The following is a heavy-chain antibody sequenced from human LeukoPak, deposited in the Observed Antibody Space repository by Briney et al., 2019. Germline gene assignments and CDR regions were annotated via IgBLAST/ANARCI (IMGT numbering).Heavy chain of an antibody. CDR3: AKGIGAYYGSGSYIDY. Sequence: GRSLRLSCAASGFTFSSYGMHWVRQAPGKGLEWVAVISYDGSNKYHADSVKGRFTISRDNSKNTLYLQMNSLRAEDTAVYYCAKGIGAYYGSGSYIDYWGQGTLVTVSS. CDR1: GFTFSSYG. V-gene: IGHV3-30*18. D-gene: IGHD3-10*01. CDR2: ISYDGSNK. J-gene: IGHJ4*02.